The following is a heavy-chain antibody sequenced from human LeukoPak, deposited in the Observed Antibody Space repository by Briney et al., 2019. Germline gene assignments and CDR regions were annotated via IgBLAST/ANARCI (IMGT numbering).Heavy chain of an antibody. CDR1: GGSISSSSYY. D-gene: IGHD2-2*01. J-gene: IGHJ4*02. CDR3: ARHRNHAPDY. Sequence: SETLSLTCTVSGGSISSSSYYWGWVRQPPGKGLEWTGRIYYSGSTYYNPSLKSRVTISVDTSKNQFSLKLSSVTAADTAVYYCARHRNHAPDYWGQGTLVTVSS. V-gene: IGHV4-39*01. CDR2: IYYSGST.